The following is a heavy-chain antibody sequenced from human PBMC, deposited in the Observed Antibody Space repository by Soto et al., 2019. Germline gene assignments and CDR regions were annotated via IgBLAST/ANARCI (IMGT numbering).Heavy chain of an antibody. D-gene: IGHD5-18*01. Sequence: GGSLRLSCAASGFTCSSYAMHWGRQAPGKVLEWVAVISYDGSNKYYADSVKGRFTISRDNTKNTMYMQMNSLRAEDTAVYYCAREGYSYGWYSLPNPPSDDAFDIWGQGXMVTV. CDR3: AREGYSYGWYSLPNPPSDDAFDI. CDR1: GFTCSSYA. CDR2: ISYDGSNK. V-gene: IGHV3-30-3*01. J-gene: IGHJ3*02.